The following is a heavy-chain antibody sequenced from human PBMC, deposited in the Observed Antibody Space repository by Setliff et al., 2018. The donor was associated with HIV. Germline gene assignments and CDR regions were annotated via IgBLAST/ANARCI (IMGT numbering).Heavy chain of an antibody. CDR3: AKAGGDS. Sequence: PGESLKISCRAFGYNFNTYWIDWVRQMPGKGLEWMGTIYPTDSDTKCNPSFQGRVSISADRSISTAYLQWSSLRASDTAIYYCAKAGGDSWGQGTLVTVSS. J-gene: IGHJ5*01. V-gene: IGHV5-51*01. CDR1: GYNFNTYW. D-gene: IGHD3-10*01. CDR2: IYPTDSDT.